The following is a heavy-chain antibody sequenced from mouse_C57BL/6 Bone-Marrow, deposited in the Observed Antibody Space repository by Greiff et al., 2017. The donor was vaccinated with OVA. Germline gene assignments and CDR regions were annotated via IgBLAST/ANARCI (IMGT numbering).Heavy chain of an antibody. CDR3: ASITTVVATNFDV. CDR1: GFSLTSYG. D-gene: IGHD1-1*01. CDR2: IWSGGST. V-gene: IGHV2-2*01. Sequence: VQLQQSGPGLVQPSQSLSITCTVSGFSLTSYGVHWVRQSPGKGLEWLGVIWSGGSTDYNAAFISRLSISKDNSKSQVFFKMNSLQADDTAIYYCASITTVVATNFDVWGTGTTVTVSS. J-gene: IGHJ1*03.